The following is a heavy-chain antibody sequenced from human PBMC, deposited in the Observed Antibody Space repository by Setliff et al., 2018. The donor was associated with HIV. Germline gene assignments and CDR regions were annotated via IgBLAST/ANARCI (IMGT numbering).Heavy chain of an antibody. CDR1: GGSASNSRYY. CDR2: IYYNEKP. J-gene: IGHJ5*02. CDR3: ASRVYYYDSNNFLREEGFDP. D-gene: IGHD3-22*01. Sequence: PSETLSLTCTVSGGSASNSRYYWAWIRQPPGKGLEYIGSIYYNEKPNYSPSLKSRVTISIDTSKNQFSLNLTSVTAADSAVYYCASRVYYYDSNNFLREEGFDPWGQGTLVTVSS. V-gene: IGHV4-39*01.